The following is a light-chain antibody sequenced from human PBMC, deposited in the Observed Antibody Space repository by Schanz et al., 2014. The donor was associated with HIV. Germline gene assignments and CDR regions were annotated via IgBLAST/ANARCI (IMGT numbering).Light chain of an antibody. CDR2: DVS. CDR1: SSDVGGYNY. CDR3: ASYTSNRTVT. V-gene: IGLV2-14*01. Sequence: QSALTQPASVSGSPGQSITISCTGTSSDVGGYNYVSWYQQHPGKAPKLMIYDVSNRPSGVSNRFSGSKSGNTASLTISGLQADDEDYYYCASYTSNRTVTFGGGTKLTVL. J-gene: IGLJ2*01.